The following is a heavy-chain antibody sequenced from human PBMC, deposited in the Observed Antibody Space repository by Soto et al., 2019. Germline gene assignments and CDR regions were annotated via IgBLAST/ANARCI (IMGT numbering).Heavy chain of an antibody. V-gene: IGHV1-18*01. CDR3: AREGARYSQPFDP. J-gene: IGHJ5*02. D-gene: IGHD1-26*01. CDR2: ISPYSGNT. Sequence: ASVKVSCKASGYTFTTYDLSWVRQAPGQGLEWMGWISPYSGNTKYAQKLQGRVTMTTDTSTNTPYVELRSLRSDDTAVYYCAREGARYSQPFDPWGQGTLVTVSS. CDR1: GYTFTTYD.